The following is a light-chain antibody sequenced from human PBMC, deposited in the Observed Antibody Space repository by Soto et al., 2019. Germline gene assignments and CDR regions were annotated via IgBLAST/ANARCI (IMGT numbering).Light chain of an antibody. CDR3: QQYNSYSWT. CDR2: KAS. Sequence: IQMTQSPSTLSASVGDRVTITCRASQSISSWLAWYQQKPGKAPKLLIYKASNLESGVPSRFSGSGSGTEFTLTISSLQPDDFATYYCQQYNSYSWTFGQGTQLEIK. J-gene: IGKJ2*01. V-gene: IGKV1-5*03. CDR1: QSISSW.